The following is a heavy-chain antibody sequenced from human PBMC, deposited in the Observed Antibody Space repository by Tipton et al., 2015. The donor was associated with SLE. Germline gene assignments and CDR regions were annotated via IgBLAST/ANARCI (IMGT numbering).Heavy chain of an antibody. J-gene: IGHJ3*02. CDR2: ISSSGSTM. CDR3: ARDEAAADPRAFDI. V-gene: IGHV3-48*03. D-gene: IGHD6-13*01. CDR1: GFTFSSYE. Sequence: SLRLSCAASGFTFSSYEMNWVRQAPGKGLEWVSYISSSGSTMYYADSVKERFTISRDNAKNSLYLQMNSLRAEDTAVYYCARDEAAADPRAFDIWGQGTMVTVSS.